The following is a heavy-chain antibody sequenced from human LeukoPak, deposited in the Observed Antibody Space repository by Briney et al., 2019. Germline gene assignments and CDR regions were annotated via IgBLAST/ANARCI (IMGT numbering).Heavy chain of an antibody. V-gene: IGHV4-59*01. CDR2: IYSGST. CDR3: ARGPPFAS. CDR1: GGSISSYY. J-gene: IGHJ1*01. Sequence: PSETLSLTCTVSGGSISSYYWSWIRQPPGKGLEWIGYIYSGSTNYNPSLKSRVTISVDTSKNQFSLKLSSVTAADTAVYYCARGPPFASWGQGTLVTVSS. D-gene: IGHD3-16*01.